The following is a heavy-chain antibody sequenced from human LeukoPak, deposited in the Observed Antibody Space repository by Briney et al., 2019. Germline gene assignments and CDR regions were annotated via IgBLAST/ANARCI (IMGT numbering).Heavy chain of an antibody. V-gene: IGHV4-61*02. J-gene: IGHJ4*02. Sequence: SETLSLTCTVSGGSISSSSDYWGWIRQPAGKGLEWIGRIYSTGSTNYNPSLKSRVTMSVDTSKNQFSLRLRSVTAADTAVYYCARQIASAGTAGFDFWGQGALVTVSS. D-gene: IGHD6-13*01. CDR2: IYSTGST. CDR1: GGSISSSSDY. CDR3: ARQIASAGTAGFDF.